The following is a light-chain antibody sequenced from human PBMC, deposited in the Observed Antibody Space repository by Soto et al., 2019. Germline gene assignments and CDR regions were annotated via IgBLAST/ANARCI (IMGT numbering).Light chain of an antibody. CDR3: QQYYTYWHM. V-gene: IGKV3-20*01. CDR1: QSVSSSY. CDR2: DAS. Sequence: EIVLTQSPGTLSLSPGERATLSCKASQSVSSSYLAWYQQKPGQAPRLLIYDASSRATGIPDRFSGSGSGTDFTLTISRLEPEDFATYYCQQYYTYWHMFGQGTRVEIK. J-gene: IGKJ1*01.